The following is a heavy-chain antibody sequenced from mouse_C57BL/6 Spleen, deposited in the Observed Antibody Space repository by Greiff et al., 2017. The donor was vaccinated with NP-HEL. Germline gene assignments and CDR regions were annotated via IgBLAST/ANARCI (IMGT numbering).Heavy chain of an antibody. CDR3: ARLDYDAGDYFDY. J-gene: IGHJ2*01. CDR2: INPSSGYT. V-gene: IGHV1-7*01. Sequence: VQLQQSGAELAKPGASVKLSCKASGYTFTSYWMHWVKQRPGQGLEWIGYINPSSGYTKYNQKFKDKATLTADKSSGTAYMQLSSLTYEDSAVYYCARLDYDAGDYFDYWGQGTTLTVSS. D-gene: IGHD2-4*01. CDR1: GYTFTSYW.